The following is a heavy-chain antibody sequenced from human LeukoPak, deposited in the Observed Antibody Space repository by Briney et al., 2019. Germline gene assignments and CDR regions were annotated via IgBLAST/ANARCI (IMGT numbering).Heavy chain of an antibody. CDR3: ARVAKYYYGSETYYFFEH. CDR1: GFTFTTYW. J-gene: IGHJ4*02. CDR2: IKQDGTEK. Sequence: GGSLRLSCAASGFTFTTYWMSWVRQAPGKGLEWVANIKQDGTEKYYVDSVKGRFTISRDNAKNSLNLQMNSLRVEDTAVYYCARVAKYYYGSETYYFFEHWGQGTPVTASS. D-gene: IGHD3-10*01. V-gene: IGHV3-7*01.